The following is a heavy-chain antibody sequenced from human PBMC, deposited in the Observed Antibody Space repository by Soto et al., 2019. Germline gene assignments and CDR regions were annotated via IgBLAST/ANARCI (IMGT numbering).Heavy chain of an antibody. CDR1: GYTFSNYG. CDR3: ARVSGRGWYNWFDP. J-gene: IGHJ5*02. D-gene: IGHD6-19*01. Sequence: QVQLVQSGGEVKRPGASVKVSCKTSGYTFSNYGITWVRQAPGQPLEWLGWISLYSDGTNYAQKFQGRVTITADEPTSTVYMELRSLRSEDTAVYYCARVSGRGWYNWFDPWGQGTPVTVSS. CDR2: ISLYSDGT. V-gene: IGHV1-18*01.